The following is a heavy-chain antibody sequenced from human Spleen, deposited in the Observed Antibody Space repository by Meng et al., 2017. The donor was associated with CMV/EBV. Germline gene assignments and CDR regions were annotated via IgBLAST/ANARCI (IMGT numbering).Heavy chain of an antibody. D-gene: IGHD5-24*01. V-gene: IGHV3-48*03. CDR1: GFTFSSYE. Sequence: LSLTCAASGFTFSSYEMNWVRQAPGKGPEWVSYIGGSGGSIYYADSVRGRFTISRDNAKNSLYLQMHSLRAEDTAVYYCARDHRWLQFAGFDYWGQGTLVTVSS. CDR3: ARDHRWLQFAGFDY. CDR2: IGGSGGSI. J-gene: IGHJ4*02.